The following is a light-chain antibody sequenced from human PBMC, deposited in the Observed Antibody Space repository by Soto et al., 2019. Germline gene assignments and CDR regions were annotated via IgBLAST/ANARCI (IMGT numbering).Light chain of an antibody. CDR3: HQYSSSTKT. CDR2: GAS. Sequence: EIVMTQSPATLSVSPGERATLSCRARPSVSSTYLAWYQQRPGQAPRLLIYGASSRATGIPDRFSGSGSGTDFTLTISRLEPEDFAVYYCHQYSSSTKTFGQGTKVDIK. V-gene: IGKV3-20*01. J-gene: IGKJ1*01. CDR1: PSVSSTY.